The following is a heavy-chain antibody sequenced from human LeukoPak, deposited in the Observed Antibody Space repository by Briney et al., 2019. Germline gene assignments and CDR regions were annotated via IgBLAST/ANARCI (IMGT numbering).Heavy chain of an antibody. J-gene: IGHJ4*02. V-gene: IGHV1-69*05. D-gene: IGHD2-15*01. CDR1: GGTFSTYA. Sequence: SVKVSCKASGGTFSTYAISWVRQAPGQGLEWMGGIIPISGSAKYTQKFQGRVTITTDESTNTAYMELRSLRSEDTAVYYCATTMGYLDYCSGGTCYSMLDWGQGTLVTV. CDR2: IIPISGSA. CDR3: ATTMGYLDYCSGGTCYSMLD.